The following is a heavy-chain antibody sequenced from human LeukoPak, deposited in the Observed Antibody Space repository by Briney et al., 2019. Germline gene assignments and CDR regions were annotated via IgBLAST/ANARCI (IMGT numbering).Heavy chain of an antibody. CDR2: ISYDGSNK. D-gene: IGHD1-7*01. Sequence: GRSLRLSCAASGFTFSSYAMHWVRQAPGKGLEWVAVISYDGSNKYYADSVKGRFTISRDNSKNTLYLQMNSLRAEDTAVYYCARVGGTGTRGNWFDPWGQGTLVTVSS. V-gene: IGHV3-30-3*01. CDR1: GFTFSSYA. J-gene: IGHJ5*02. CDR3: ARVGGTGTRGNWFDP.